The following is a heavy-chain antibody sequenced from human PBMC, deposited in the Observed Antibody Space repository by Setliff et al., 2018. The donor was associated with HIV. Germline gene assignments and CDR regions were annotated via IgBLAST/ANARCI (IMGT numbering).Heavy chain of an antibody. D-gene: IGHD2-2*01. Sequence: ASVKVSCKASGYMFGPYDIIWVRQATGQGLEWMGCMSPNSGNTGYAQKFRGRVSMTRNTSIGTAYMELSSLRSEDTAVYYCARWVPYCTSTDCHRWLYYYMDVWGKGTTVTVSS. J-gene: IGHJ6*03. CDR2: MSPNSGNT. CDR1: GYMFGPYD. V-gene: IGHV1-8*02. CDR3: ARWVPYCTSTDCHRWLYYYMDV.